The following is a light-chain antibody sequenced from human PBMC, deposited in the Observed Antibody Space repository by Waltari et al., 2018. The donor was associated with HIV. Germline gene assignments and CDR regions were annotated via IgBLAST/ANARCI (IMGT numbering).Light chain of an antibody. J-gene: IGLJ3*02. CDR2: EVN. CDR1: SRDIGSYSL. CDR3: CSYAGSIPWV. V-gene: IGLV2-23*02. Sequence: QSALTQPASVSGSPGQSITISCTGTSRDIGSYSLVSWYQLHPGKAPKLIIYEVNKRPSGVSNRCSGSKSGNTASLTISGLQAEDEADYYCCSYAGSIPWVFGGGTKLTVL.